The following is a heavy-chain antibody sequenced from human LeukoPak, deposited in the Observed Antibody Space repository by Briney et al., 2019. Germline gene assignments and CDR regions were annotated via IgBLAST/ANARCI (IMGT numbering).Heavy chain of an antibody. D-gene: IGHD5-12*01. J-gene: IGHJ4*02. CDR1: GFTFSNYG. V-gene: IGHV3-33*01. Sequence: QPGGSLRLSCAASGFTFSNYGMHWVRQAPGKGLEWVAVIWYDGSNKYYVDSVKGRFTISRDNSKNTLYLQMNSLRAEDTAVYYCARGGSGYDFDFWGQGTLVTVSS. CDR3: ARGGSGYDFDF. CDR2: IWYDGSNK.